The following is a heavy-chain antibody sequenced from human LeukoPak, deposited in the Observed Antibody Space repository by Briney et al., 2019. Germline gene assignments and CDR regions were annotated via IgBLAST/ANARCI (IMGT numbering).Heavy chain of an antibody. CDR3: AKVAYDILTGYYY. J-gene: IGHJ4*02. CDR1: GFTFSSYG. CDR2: ISGSGGST. V-gene: IGHV3-23*01. D-gene: IGHD3-9*01. Sequence: GGSLRLSCAASGFTFSSYGMSWVRQAPGKGLEWVSAISGSGGSTYYADSVKGRFTISRDNSKNTLYLQMNSLRAEDTVVYYCAKVAYDILTGYYYWGQGTLVTVSS.